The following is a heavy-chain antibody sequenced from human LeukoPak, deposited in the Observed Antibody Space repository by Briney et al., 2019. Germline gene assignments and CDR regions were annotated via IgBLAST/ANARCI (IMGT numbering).Heavy chain of an antibody. D-gene: IGHD6-13*01. J-gene: IGHJ5*02. V-gene: IGHV4-39*01. Sequence: SETLSLTCTVSNGSINSTSYYWDWIRRPPGKGLEWIGSIYYSGATNYNTSLKSRLTISVDTSKNQFSLSLTSVTAADMAVYYCARRGSFNWLDHWGQGTLVTVSS. CDR2: IYYSGAT. CDR3: ARRGSFNWLDH. CDR1: NGSINSTSYY.